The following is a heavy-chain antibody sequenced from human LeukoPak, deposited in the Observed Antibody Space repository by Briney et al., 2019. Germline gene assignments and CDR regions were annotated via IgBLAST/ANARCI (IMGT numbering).Heavy chain of an antibody. Sequence: SETLSLTCTVSGGSISSYYWSWIRQPPGKGLEWIGYIYYSGSTNYNPSLKSRVTISVDTSKNQFSLKLSSVTAADTAVYYCARDRGALIVVHDAFDIWGQGTMVTVSS. CDR3: ARDRGALIVVHDAFDI. CDR1: GGSISSYY. V-gene: IGHV4-59*01. D-gene: IGHD3-22*01. J-gene: IGHJ3*02. CDR2: IYYSGST.